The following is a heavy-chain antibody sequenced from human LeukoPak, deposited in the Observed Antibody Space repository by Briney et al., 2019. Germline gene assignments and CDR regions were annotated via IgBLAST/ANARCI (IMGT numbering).Heavy chain of an antibody. CDR1: GFTSSSHW. D-gene: IGHD3-16*02. Sequence: GGSLRLSCAASGFTSSSHWMTWVRQAPGKGLEWVASLKKDVDEKYYVDSVKGRFTISRDNAKNSVYLHMNSLRVEDTAVYYCARDTYYDYVWGSYRPWRFDPWGQGTLVTVSS. CDR2: LKKDVDEK. J-gene: IGHJ5*02. V-gene: IGHV3-7*01. CDR3: ARDTYYDYVWGSYRPWRFDP.